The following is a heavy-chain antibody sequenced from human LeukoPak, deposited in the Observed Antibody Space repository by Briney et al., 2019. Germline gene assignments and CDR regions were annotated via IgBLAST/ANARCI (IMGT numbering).Heavy chain of an antibody. V-gene: IGHV1-2*06. Sequence: ASVKVSCKASGYTFTGYYMHWVRQAPGQGLERMGRINPNSGGTNYAQKFQGRVTMTRDTSISTAYMELSRLRSDDTAVYYCARVGYSSSWYFDYWGQGTLVTVSS. CDR3: ARVGYSSSWYFDY. CDR2: INPNSGGT. CDR1: GYTFTGYY. D-gene: IGHD6-13*01. J-gene: IGHJ4*02.